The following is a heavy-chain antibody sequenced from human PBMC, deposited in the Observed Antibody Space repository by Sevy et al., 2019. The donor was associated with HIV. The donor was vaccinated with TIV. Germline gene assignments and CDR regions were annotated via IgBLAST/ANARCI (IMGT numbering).Heavy chain of an antibody. CDR3: ARIATGHTFCLPDF. V-gene: IGHV3-74*01. D-gene: IGHD1-1*01. J-gene: IGHJ4*02. CDR2: IDGDGSAT. CDR1: GFTFNRYW. Sequence: GGSLRLSCAASGFTFNRYWMHWVRQAPGKGPVWLARIDGDGSATTYTDSVKGRFTISRDNAQDTLYLQMNSLRTEDTAIYYCARIATGHTFCLPDFWGQGTLVTVSS.